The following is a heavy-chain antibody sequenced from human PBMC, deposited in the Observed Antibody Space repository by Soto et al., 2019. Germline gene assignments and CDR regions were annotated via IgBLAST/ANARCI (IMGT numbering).Heavy chain of an antibody. J-gene: IGHJ3*02. CDR2: ISYDGSNK. Sequence: QVQLVESGGGVVQPGRSLRLSCVASGFTFSSYGMHWVRQAPGKGLEWVAVISYDGSNKYYADSVKGRFTISRDNSKNTLYLQMNSLRAEDTAVYYCAAYYDSSGYLPDAFDIWGQGTMVTVSS. CDR3: AAYYDSSGYLPDAFDI. V-gene: IGHV3-30*03. CDR1: GFTFSSYG. D-gene: IGHD3-22*01.